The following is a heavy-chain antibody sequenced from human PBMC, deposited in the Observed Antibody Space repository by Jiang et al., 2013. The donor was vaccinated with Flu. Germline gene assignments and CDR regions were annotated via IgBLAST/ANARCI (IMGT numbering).Heavy chain of an antibody. Sequence: GSGLVKPSETLSLTCVVSGYSIRNGYYWGWIRQTPGKGLEWIGSVYQSGTTYYNPSLNRRATISIDTSKDQISLSLRSVIAADTAIYYCAREPISRDLLTGWFFDLWGRGTLVTVSS. CDR3: AREPISRDLLTGWFFDL. V-gene: IGHV4-38-2*02. CDR1: GYSIRNGYY. CDR2: VYQSGTT. D-gene: IGHD3-9*01. J-gene: IGHJ2*01.